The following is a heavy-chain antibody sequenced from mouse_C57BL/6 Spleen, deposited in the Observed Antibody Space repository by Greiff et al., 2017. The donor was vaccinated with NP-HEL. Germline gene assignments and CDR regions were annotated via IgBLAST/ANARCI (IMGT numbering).Heavy chain of an antibody. CDR3: ARGGLYYYGSSYVRYFDV. J-gene: IGHJ1*03. V-gene: IGHV1-69*01. Sequence: VQLQQPGAELVMPGASVKLSCKASGYTFTSYWMHWVKQRPGQGLEWIGEIDPSDSYTNYNQKFKGKSTLTVDKSSSTAYMQLSSLTSEDSAVYYCARGGLYYYGSSYVRYFDVWGTGTTVTVSS. CDR2: IDPSDSYT. D-gene: IGHD1-1*01. CDR1: GYTFTSYW.